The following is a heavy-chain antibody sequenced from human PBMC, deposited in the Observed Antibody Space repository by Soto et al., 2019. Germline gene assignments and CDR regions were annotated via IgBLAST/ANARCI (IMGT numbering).Heavy chain of an antibody. Sequence: PGESLKISCKGSGYSFTSYWIGWVRQMPGKGLEWMGIIYPGDSDTRYSPSFQGQVTISADKSISTAYLQWSSLKASDTAMYYCARAPGGAVACMGYYYYGMDVWGQGTTVTVSS. CDR3: ARAPGGAVACMGYYYYGMDV. J-gene: IGHJ6*02. D-gene: IGHD6-19*01. V-gene: IGHV5-51*01. CDR1: GYSFTSYW. CDR2: IYPGDSDT.